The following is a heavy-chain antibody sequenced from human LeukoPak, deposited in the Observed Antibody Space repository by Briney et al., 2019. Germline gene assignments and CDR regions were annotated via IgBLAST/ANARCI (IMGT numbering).Heavy chain of an antibody. CDR3: AKSSSRLDTSSFEY. J-gene: IGHJ4*02. D-gene: IGHD5-18*01. V-gene: IGHV3-30*02. CDR1: GFTFSSYG. Sequence: GGSLRLSCAASGFTFSSYGIHWVRQAPGKGLEWVTFIQYDGSNKYADSVKGRFTISRDNSKNVLYIQMNSLRAEDTALYYCAKSSSRLDTSSFEYWGQGTLVTVSS. CDR2: IQYDGSNK.